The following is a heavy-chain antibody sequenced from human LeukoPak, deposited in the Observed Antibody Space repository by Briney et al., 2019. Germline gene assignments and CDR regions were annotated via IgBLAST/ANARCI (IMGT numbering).Heavy chain of an antibody. V-gene: IGHV3-7*01. CDR3: ARGGSGWLSQGDY. CDR1: GFTFSSYW. J-gene: IGHJ4*02. CDR2: IKQDGSEK. D-gene: IGHD6-19*01. Sequence: GGSLRLSCAASGFTFSSYWMSWVRQAPGKGLEWVANIKQDGSEKFYVDSVKGRFTISRDNAMNSLYLQMNSLRAEDTAVYYCARGGSGWLSQGDYWGQGTLVTVSS.